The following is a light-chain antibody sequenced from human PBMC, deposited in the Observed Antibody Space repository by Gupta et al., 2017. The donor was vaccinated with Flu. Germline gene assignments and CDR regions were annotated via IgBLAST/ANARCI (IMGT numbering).Light chain of an antibody. J-gene: IGKJ4*01. Sequence: VLTQSHDFQSVTPKETVTLTCRASQNIDDTLHWYQQRGDQSPRLVIKYSSQACSGVPSSFSGSGXGTXFTLTIXSLEAEDAATYYCQQINSLPFTFGXGTKVEIK. CDR1: QNIDDT. CDR2: YSS. CDR3: QQINSLPFT. V-gene: IGKV6-21*01.